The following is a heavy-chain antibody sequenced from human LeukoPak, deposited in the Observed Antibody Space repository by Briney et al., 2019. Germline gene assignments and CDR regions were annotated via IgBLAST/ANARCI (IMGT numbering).Heavy chain of an antibody. Sequence: PGGSLRLSCAASGFTFSSYAMHWVRQAPGKGLEWVAVISYDGSNKYYADSVKGRFTISRDNSKNTLYLQMNSLRAEDTAVYYCARGVVDSSSSFYYYYYMDVWGKGTTVTVSS. CDR3: ARGVVDSSSSFYYYYYMDV. J-gene: IGHJ6*03. CDR1: GFTFSSYA. D-gene: IGHD6-6*01. CDR2: ISYDGSNK. V-gene: IGHV3-30-3*01.